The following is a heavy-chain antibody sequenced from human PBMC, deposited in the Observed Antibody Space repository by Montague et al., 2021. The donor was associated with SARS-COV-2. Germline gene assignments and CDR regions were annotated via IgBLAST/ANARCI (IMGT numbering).Heavy chain of an antibody. V-gene: IGHV4-61*02. D-gene: IGHD2-21*02. J-gene: IGHJ4*02. CDR2: IHTSGST. CDR1: GGSISYGSYL. Sequence: TLSLTRTLSGGSISYGSYLWTWIRQPAGKGLEWIGRIHTSGSTNYXPSLKSRVAISIDTSKDQFSLELSSVTAADTAVYYCASSHCGGDCYSGQGTLVTVSS. CDR3: ASSHCGGDCY.